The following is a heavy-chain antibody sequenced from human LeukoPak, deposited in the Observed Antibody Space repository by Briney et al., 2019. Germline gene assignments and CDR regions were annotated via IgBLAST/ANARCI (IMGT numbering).Heavy chain of an antibody. J-gene: IGHJ4*02. CDR3: ARDIVVVPAAITDY. CDR2: INPNSGGT. Sequence: ASVKVSCTASGYTFTGYYMHWVRQAPGQGLEWMGWINPNSGGTNYAQKFQGRVTMTRDTSISTAYMELSRLRSDDTAVYYCARDIVVVPAAITDYWGQGTLVTVSS. V-gene: IGHV1-2*02. CDR1: GYTFTGYY. D-gene: IGHD2-2*01.